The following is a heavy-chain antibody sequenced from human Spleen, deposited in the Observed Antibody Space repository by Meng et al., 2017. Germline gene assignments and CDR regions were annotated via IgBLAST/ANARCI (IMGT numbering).Heavy chain of an antibody. CDR2: VSYDGNKK. CDR3: ARGHYYDSSGYLSDFDY. J-gene: IGHJ4*02. D-gene: IGHD3-22*01. CDR1: GFIFSSYV. V-gene: IGHV3-30*01. Sequence: GGSLRLSCAASGFIFSSYVMYWVRQAPGKGLEWVAVVSYDGNKKYYADSVKGRFTISRDNPKNTLYLQMNSLRAEDTAVYYCARGHYYDSSGYLSDFDYWGQGTLVTVSS.